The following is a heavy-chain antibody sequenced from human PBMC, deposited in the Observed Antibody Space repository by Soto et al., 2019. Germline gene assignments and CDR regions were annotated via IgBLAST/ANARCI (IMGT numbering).Heavy chain of an antibody. V-gene: IGHV4-34*01. CDR1: GGSFSGYY. Sequence: SETLSLTCAVFGGSFSGYYWSWIRQPPGKGLEWIGEINHSGSTNYNPSLKSQVTISVDTSKNQFSLKLSSVTAADTAVYYCARVRAVTTVPRKYNWFDPWGQGTLVTVSS. CDR3: ARVRAVTTVPRKYNWFDP. D-gene: IGHD4-17*01. J-gene: IGHJ5*02. CDR2: INHSGST.